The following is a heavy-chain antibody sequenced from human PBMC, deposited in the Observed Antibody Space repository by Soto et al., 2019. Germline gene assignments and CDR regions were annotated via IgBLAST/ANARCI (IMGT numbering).Heavy chain of an antibody. J-gene: IGHJ4*02. CDR1: GYTFTSYG. V-gene: IGHV1-18*04. Sequence: ASVKVSCKASGYTFTSYGISWVRQAPGQGLEWMGWISAYNGNTNHAQKLQGRVTMTTDTSTSTAYMELRSLRSDDTAVYYCARAQRGSSWYEPVDYRGQGTLVTVSS. CDR3: ARAQRGSSWYEPVDY. D-gene: IGHD6-13*01. CDR2: ISAYNGNT.